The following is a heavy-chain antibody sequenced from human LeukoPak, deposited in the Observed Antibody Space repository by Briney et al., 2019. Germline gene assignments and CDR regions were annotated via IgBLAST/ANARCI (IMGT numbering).Heavy chain of an antibody. CDR2: ISSSSSYI. CDR1: GFTFSSYS. V-gene: IGHV3-21*04. D-gene: IGHD4-23*01. CDR3: AKDHGGNYWFFDL. Sequence: GGSLRLSCAASGFTFSSYSMNWVRQAPGKGLEWVSSISSSSSYIYYADSVKGRFTISRDNAKNSLYLQMNSLRAEDTALYYCAKDHGGNYWFFDLWGRGTLVTVSS. J-gene: IGHJ2*01.